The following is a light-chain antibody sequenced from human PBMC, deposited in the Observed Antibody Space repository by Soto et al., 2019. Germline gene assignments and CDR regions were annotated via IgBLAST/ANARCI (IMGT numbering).Light chain of an antibody. Sequence: DIQLTQSPSFLSASVVDRVTITCLASQAINTYLAWYQQKPGKAPKLLIYVASTLHSGLPSRFSGSGSGTEFTLTISSLQPEDFATYYCQQLNSFPLTFGGGTKVDIK. V-gene: IGKV1-9*01. CDR1: QAINTY. J-gene: IGKJ4*01. CDR3: QQLNSFPLT. CDR2: VAS.